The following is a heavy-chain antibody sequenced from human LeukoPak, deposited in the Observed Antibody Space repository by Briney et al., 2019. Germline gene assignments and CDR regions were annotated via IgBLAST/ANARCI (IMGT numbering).Heavy chain of an antibody. J-gene: IGHJ4*02. Sequence: SETLSLTCTVSVGSISTSYWSWIRQPAGKGLEWIGRIYASGHTNYNPSLKSRVIMSVDASKNQFSLSLGSVTAADTAVYYCARLIADVGGGTNYFDSWGQGTLSPSPQ. CDR2: IYASGHT. CDR3: ARLIADVGGGTNYFDS. V-gene: IGHV4-4*07. D-gene: IGHD3-16*01. CDR1: VGSISTSY.